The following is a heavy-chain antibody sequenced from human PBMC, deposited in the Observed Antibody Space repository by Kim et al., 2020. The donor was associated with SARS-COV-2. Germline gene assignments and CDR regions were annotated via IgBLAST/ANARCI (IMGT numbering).Heavy chain of an antibody. D-gene: IGHD1-1*01. V-gene: IGHV3-23*01. CDR1: GFTFSSYA. Sequence: GGSLRLSCAASGFTFSSYAMSWVRQAPGKGPEWVSLISGSGGSTYYADSVKGRFTISRDNSKNTLYLQMNSLRAEDTALYYCAKGASNNWSSFDYWGRGTLVTVSS. CDR2: ISGSGGST. J-gene: IGHJ4*01. CDR3: AKGASNNWSSFDY.